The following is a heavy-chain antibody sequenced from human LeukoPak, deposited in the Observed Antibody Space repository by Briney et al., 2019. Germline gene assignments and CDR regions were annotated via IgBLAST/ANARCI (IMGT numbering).Heavy chain of an antibody. V-gene: IGHV3-9*01. CDR1: GFTFSSYS. J-gene: IGHJ4*02. CDR3: ARLGHCSGGSCLFDY. D-gene: IGHD2-15*01. CDR2: ISWNSGSI. Sequence: GGSLRLSCAASGFTFSSYSMNWVRQAPGKELEWVSGISWNSGSIGYADSVKGRFTISRDNAKNSLYLQMNSLRAEDTALYYCARLGHCSGGSCLFDYWGQGTLVTVSS.